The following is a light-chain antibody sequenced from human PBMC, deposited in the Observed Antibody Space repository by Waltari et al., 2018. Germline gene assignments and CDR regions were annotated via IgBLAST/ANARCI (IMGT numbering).Light chain of an antibody. CDR2: EVY. Sequence: QSALTQPPSASGSLRQSVTISCTGTSNNVGGYNYVSWYQQHPGKAPRLMIYEVYNRPSGVPERFSGSKSGNTASLTVSGLQADDEADYYCSSYAGSENVVFGGGTKLTVL. CDR3: SSYAGSENVV. J-gene: IGLJ3*02. CDR1: SNNVGGYNY. V-gene: IGLV2-8*01.